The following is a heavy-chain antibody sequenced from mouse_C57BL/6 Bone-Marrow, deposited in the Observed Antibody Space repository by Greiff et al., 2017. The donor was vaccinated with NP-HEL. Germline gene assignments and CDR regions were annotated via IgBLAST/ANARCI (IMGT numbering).Heavy chain of an antibody. V-gene: IGHV1-64*01. Sequence: QVQLQQPGAELVKPGASVKLSCKASGYTFTSYWMHWVKQRPGQGLEWIGMIHPNSGSTNYNEKFKSKATLTVDKSSSTAYMQLSSLTSEDSAVDYCARYAGYYVLYYFDYWGQGTTLTVSS. CDR2: IHPNSGST. J-gene: IGHJ2*01. CDR1: GYTFTSYW. CDR3: ARYAGYYVLYYFDY. D-gene: IGHD2-3*01.